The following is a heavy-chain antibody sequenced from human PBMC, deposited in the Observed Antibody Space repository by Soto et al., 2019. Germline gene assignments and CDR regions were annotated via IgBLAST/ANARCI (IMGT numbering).Heavy chain of an antibody. CDR3: ARDRATVTYYYGMDV. V-gene: IGHV1-69*01. CDR1: GGTFSSYA. Sequence: QVQLVQSGAEVKKPGSSVKVSCKASGGTFSSYAISCVRQAPGQGLEWMGGIIPIFGTANYAQKFQGRVTITEDESTRTGYMELSSLRSEDTAVYYCARDRATVTYYYGMDVWGQGTTVTVSS. D-gene: IGHD4-17*01. J-gene: IGHJ6*02. CDR2: IIPIFGTA.